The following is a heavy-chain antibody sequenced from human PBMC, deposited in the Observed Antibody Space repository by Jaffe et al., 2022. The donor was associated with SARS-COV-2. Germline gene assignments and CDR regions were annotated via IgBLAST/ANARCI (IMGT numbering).Heavy chain of an antibody. CDR3: ARAIGGPGAYFDY. J-gene: IGHJ4*02. D-gene: IGHD3-10*01. CDR1: GFPFSSYG. V-gene: IGHV3-33*01. CDR2: IWYDGSNK. Sequence: QVQLVESGGGVVQPGRSLRLSCAASGFPFSSYGMHWVRQAPGKGLEWVAVIWYDGSNKYYADSVKGRFTISRDNSKNTLYLQMNSLRAEDTAVYYCARAIGGPGAYFDYWGQGTLVTVSS.